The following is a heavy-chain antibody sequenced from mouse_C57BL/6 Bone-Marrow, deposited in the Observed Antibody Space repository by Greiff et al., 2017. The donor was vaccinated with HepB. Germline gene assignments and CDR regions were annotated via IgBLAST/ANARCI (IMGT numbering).Heavy chain of an antibody. Sequence: QVQLQQSDAELVKPGASVKISCKVSGYTFTDHTIHWMKQRPEQGLEWIGYIYPRDGSTKYNEKFKGKATLTADKSSSTAYMQLNSLTSEDSAVYFCARRSIVTIPLDFSQAWFAYWGQGTLVTVSA. J-gene: IGHJ3*01. CDR2: IYPRDGST. CDR1: GYTFTDHT. V-gene: IGHV1-78*01. D-gene: IGHD2-5*01. CDR3: ARRSIVTIPLDFSQAWFAY.